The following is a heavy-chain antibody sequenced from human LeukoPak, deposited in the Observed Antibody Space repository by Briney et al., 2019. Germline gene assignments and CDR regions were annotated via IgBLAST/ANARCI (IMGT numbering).Heavy chain of an antibody. V-gene: IGHV6-1*01. CDR3: ARDSGSWYSNWFDP. Sequence: PSQTLSPTCAISGDSVSSNSAAWNWIRQSPSRGLEWLGRTYYRSKWYNDYAVSVKSRITINPDTSKNQFSLQLNSVTPEDTAVYYCARDSGSWYSNWFDPWGQGTLVTVSS. CDR1: GDSVSSNSAA. J-gene: IGHJ5*02. D-gene: IGHD6-13*01. CDR2: TYYRSKWYN.